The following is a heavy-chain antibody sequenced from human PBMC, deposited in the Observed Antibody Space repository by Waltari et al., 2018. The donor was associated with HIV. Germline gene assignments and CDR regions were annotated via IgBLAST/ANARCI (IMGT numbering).Heavy chain of an antibody. D-gene: IGHD6-19*01. V-gene: IGHV3-48*04. Sequence: EVQLVESGGGLVQPGGSLRLSCAASGFTFSSYSMNWVRQAPGKGLEWVSYISSSSSTIYYADSVKDRFTISRDNAKNSLYLQMNSLRAEDTAVYYCAREGSQWLVVRHAFDIWGQGTMVTVSS. CDR1: GFTFSSYS. CDR2: ISSSSSTI. CDR3: AREGSQWLVVRHAFDI. J-gene: IGHJ3*02.